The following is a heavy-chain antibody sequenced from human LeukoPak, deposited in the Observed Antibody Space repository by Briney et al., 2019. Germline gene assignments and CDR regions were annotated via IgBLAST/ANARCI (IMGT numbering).Heavy chain of an antibody. V-gene: IGHV3-9*01. J-gene: IGHJ4*02. CDR1: GFTFSSYA. CDR3: AKDSLYGSGGY. D-gene: IGHD3-10*01. CDR2: ISWNSGSI. Sequence: GRSLRLSCAASGFTFSSYAIHWVRQAPGRGLEWVSGISWNSGSIGYADSVKGRFTISRDNAKNSLYLQMNSLRAEDTALYYCAKDSLYGSGGYWGQGTLVTVSS.